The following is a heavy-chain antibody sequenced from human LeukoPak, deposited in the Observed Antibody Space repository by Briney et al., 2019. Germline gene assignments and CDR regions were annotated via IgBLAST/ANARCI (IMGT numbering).Heavy chain of an antibody. Sequence: GGSLRLSCAASGFTFSSYAMTWVRQAPGKGLEWVSTISGSGGSTYYADSVKGRFTISRDNSKNTLYLHMNSLRAEDAAVYYCAKVADYDFWSGYYGNFDYWGQGTLVTVSS. J-gene: IGHJ4*02. V-gene: IGHV3-23*01. CDR2: ISGSGGST. D-gene: IGHD3-3*01. CDR3: AKVADYDFWSGYYGNFDY. CDR1: GFTFSSYA.